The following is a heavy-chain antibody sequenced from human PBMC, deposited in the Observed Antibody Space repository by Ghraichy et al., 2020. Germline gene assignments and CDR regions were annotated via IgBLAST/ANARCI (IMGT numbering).Heavy chain of an antibody. D-gene: IGHD2/OR15-2a*01. CDR1: GFTVSSNF. CDR3: ASARITNDY. V-gene: IGHV3-66*01. Sequence: GGSLRLSCAASGFTVSSNFMSWVRQALGKGMEWVSLIYSHGDTYNADYVKGRFTISRDSSENTLFLQMNSLTTEDSGVYYCASARITNDYWGQGTLVTVSS. CDR2: IYSHGDT. J-gene: IGHJ4*02.